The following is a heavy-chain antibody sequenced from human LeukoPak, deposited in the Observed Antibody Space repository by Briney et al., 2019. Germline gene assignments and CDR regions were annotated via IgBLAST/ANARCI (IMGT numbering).Heavy chain of an antibody. J-gene: IGHJ5*02. CDR3: ARGIFRGYSYGNWFDP. V-gene: IGHV1-8*03. CDR1: GYTFTSYV. CDR2: MNPNSGNT. D-gene: IGHD5-18*01. Sequence: ASVKVSCKAFGYTFTSYVINWVRQATGQGVEWMGWMNPNSGNTGYPQKFQGRVTITRNTSISTAYMELSSLRSEDTAVYYCARGIFRGYSYGNWFDPWGQGTLVTVSS.